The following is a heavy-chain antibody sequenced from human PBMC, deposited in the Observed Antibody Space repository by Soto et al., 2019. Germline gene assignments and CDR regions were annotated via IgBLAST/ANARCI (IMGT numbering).Heavy chain of an antibody. V-gene: IGHV3-30-3*01. J-gene: IGHJ4*02. D-gene: IGHD3-10*01. CDR1: GFAFSSYA. Sequence: GGSLRLSCAASGFAFSSYAMHWVRQAPGKGLEWVAVISYDGSNKYYADSAKGRFTISRDNSKNTLYLQMNSLRAEDTAVYYCARDLSGSGDWGQGTLVTVSS. CDR3: ARDLSGSGD. CDR2: ISYDGSNK.